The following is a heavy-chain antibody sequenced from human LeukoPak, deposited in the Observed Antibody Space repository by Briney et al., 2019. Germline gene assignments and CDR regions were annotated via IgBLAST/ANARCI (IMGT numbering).Heavy chain of an antibody. J-gene: IGHJ4*02. CDR3: ERDGIVGYYFDY. V-gene: IGHV3-7*01. CDR1: GFTFSSYW. CDR2: IKQEGSEK. D-gene: IGHD1-26*01. Sequence: GGSLRLSCAASGFTFSSYWMSWVRQAPGEGLEWVANIKQEGSEKYYVDSVKGRFTSSRDNAKNSLYLQMNSLRAEDTAVYYCERDGIVGYYFDYWGQGTLVTVSS.